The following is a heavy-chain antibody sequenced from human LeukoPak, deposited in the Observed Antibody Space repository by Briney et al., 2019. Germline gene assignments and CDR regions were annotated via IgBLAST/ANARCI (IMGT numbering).Heavy chain of an antibody. CDR3: AREVRLYYYEH. D-gene: IGHD3-10*01. J-gene: IGHJ1*01. CDR1: GGSFSGYY. CDR2: IYYSGST. Sequence: PSETLSLTCAVYGGSFSGYYWSWIRQPPGKGLEWIGYIYYSGSTNYNPSLKSRVTISVDTSKNQFSLKLSSVTAADTAVYYCAREVRLYYYEHWGQGTLVTVSS. V-gene: IGHV4-59*01.